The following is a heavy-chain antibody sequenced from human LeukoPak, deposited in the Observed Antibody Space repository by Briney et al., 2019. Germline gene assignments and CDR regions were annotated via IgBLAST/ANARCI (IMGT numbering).Heavy chain of an antibody. CDR2: INHSGST. CDR1: GGSFSGYY. V-gene: IGHV4-34*01. D-gene: IGHD3-22*01. CDR3: ARANYYDSSPVLDY. J-gene: IGHJ4*02. Sequence: SETLSLTCAVYGGSFSGYYWSWIRQPPGKGLEWIGEINHSGSTNYNPSLKSRVTISVDTSKNQFSLKLSSVTAADTAAYYCARANYYDSSPVLDYWGQGTLVTVSS.